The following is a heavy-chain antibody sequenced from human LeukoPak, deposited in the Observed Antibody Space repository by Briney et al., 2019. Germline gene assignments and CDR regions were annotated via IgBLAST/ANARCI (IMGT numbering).Heavy chain of an antibody. J-gene: IGHJ4*02. V-gene: IGHV3-21*01. CDR2: ISSSSSYI. D-gene: IGHD3-22*01. CDR3: ARDSPLFDYDSSGYYWGYDY. Sequence: GGSLRLSCAASGFTFSSYSMNWVRQAPGKGLEWVSSISSSSSYIYYADSVKGRFTISRDNAKNSLHLQMNSLRAEDTAVYYCARDSPLFDYDSSGYYWGYDYWGQGTLVTVSS. CDR1: GFTFSSYS.